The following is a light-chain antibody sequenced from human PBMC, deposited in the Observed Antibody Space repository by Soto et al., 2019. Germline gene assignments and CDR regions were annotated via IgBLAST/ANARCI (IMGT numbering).Light chain of an antibody. CDR2: DVS. Sequence: QSALTQPASVSGSPGQSSTISCTGTSSDVGGYNDVSWYQQHPGKAPKLMIYDVSNRPSGVSNHFSGSKSGNTASLTLSGLQAEDEADYYCSSYTSSSTLYVFGTGTKVTVL. CDR3: SSYTSSSTLYV. V-gene: IGLV2-14*01. J-gene: IGLJ1*01. CDR1: SSDVGGYND.